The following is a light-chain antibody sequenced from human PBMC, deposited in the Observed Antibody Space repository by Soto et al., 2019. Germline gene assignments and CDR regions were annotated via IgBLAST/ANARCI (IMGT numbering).Light chain of an antibody. CDR3: QQGNGFPWT. Sequence: DIQMTQSPSSVSASVGDRVTITCRASQGINSWLAWYQQKAGKAPNLLIYGASSLQSGVPSRFSGSGSGTDFTLTINSLQPEDSATYYCQQGNGFPWTFGQGTKVEIK. J-gene: IGKJ1*01. CDR2: GAS. V-gene: IGKV1-12*02. CDR1: QGINSW.